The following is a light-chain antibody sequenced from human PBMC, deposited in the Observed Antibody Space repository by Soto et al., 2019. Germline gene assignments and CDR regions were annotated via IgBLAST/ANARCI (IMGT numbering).Light chain of an antibody. CDR3: CSYAGSKV. CDR2: EVS. CDR1: SSDVGSYNL. J-gene: IGLJ1*01. V-gene: IGLV2-23*02. Sequence: QSVLTQPASVSGSPGQSITISCTGTSSDVGSYNLVSWYQQHPGKAPKLMIYEVSKRPSVVSNRFSGSKSGNTASLTISGLQAEDEADYYCCSYAGSKVFGTGTKVTVL.